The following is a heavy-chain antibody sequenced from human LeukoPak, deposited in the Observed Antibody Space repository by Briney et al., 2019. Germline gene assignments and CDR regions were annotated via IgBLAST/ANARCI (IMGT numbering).Heavy chain of an antibody. CDR2: IYYTGST. CDR1: GGSITSNTHY. Sequence: PSETLSLTCTVSGGSITSNTHYWGWIRQPPGKGLEWIGNIYYTGSTYYNPSLKSRVTISVDTSKNQFSLKLSSVTAADTAVYYCVRQLYSTTWYQGDSWGQGTLVTVSS. D-gene: IGHD6-13*01. V-gene: IGHV4-39*01. CDR3: VRQLYSTTWYQGDS. J-gene: IGHJ4*02.